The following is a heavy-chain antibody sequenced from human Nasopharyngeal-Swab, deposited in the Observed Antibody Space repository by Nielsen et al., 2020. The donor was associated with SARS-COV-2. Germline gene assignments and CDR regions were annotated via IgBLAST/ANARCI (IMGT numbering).Heavy chain of an antibody. D-gene: IGHD5-24*01. CDR2: IYSGGSST. V-gene: IGHV3-23*03. Sequence: GESLKISCAASGFTFSSYAMSWVRQAPGKGLEWVSVIYSGGSSTYYADSVKGRFTISRDNSKNTLYLQMNSLRAEDTAVYYCAKGAVEMATISLLDYWGQGTLVTVSS. J-gene: IGHJ4*02. CDR1: GFTFSSYA. CDR3: AKGAVEMATISLLDY.